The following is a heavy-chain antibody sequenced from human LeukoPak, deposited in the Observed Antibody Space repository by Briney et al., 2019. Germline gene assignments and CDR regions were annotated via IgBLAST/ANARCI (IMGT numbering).Heavy chain of an antibody. D-gene: IGHD6-6*01. CDR3: ARDFGSSSWGWFDP. J-gene: IGHJ5*02. CDR2: IYYTGKT. V-gene: IGHV4-39*07. Sequence: SETLSLTCTLSNGSINSNSNYWGWVRQPPGKGLEWIGSIYYTGKTYYNASLRSRISISLETSKNQFSLMLNPVTAADTAMYYCARDFGSSSWGWFDPWGQGTMVIVSS. CDR1: NGSINSNSNY.